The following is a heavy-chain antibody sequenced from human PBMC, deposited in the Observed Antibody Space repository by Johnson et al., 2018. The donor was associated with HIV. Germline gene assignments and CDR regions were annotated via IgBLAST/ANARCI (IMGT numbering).Heavy chain of an antibody. Sequence: VQLVESGGGLVQPGGSLRLSCAASGFTFSSYGMSWVRQAPGKGLEGVANIKQDGSEKYYVDSVKGGFTISRDNAKNSLYLQMNSLRAEDTAGYYCARVDRGAFDIWGRGTMVTVSS. CDR1: GFTFSSYG. CDR3: ARVDRGAFDI. J-gene: IGHJ3*02. D-gene: IGHD3-22*01. V-gene: IGHV3-7*03. CDR2: IKQDGSEK.